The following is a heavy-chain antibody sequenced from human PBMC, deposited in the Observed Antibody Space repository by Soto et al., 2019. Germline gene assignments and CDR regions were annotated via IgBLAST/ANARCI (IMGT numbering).Heavy chain of an antibody. D-gene: IGHD3-9*01. J-gene: IGHJ5*02. Sequence: PGGSLRLSCAASGFTFSSYEMNWVRQSPGKGLEWVSYISSSGSTIYYADSVKGRFTISRDNAKNSLYLQMNSLRAEDTAVYYCARGLYDILTGYYPGNWFDPWGQGTLVTVSS. V-gene: IGHV3-48*03. CDR3: ARGLYDILTGYYPGNWFDP. CDR2: ISSSGSTI. CDR1: GFTFSSYE.